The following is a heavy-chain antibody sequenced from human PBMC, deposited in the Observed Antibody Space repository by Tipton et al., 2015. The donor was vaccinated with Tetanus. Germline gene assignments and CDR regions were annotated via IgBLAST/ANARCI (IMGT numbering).Heavy chain of an antibody. V-gene: IGHV3-23*01. CDR1: GFTFDDYA. CDR3: AKGGWNYWFDP. D-gene: IGHD1-7*01. Sequence: SLRLSCAASGFTFDDYAMSWVRQAPGKGLEWVSSISAGGASTYYADSVRGRFTFSRDNSRNTLYLQMNSLRAEDTAMYYCAKGGWNYWFDPWGQGTLVTVSS. CDR2: ISAGGAST. J-gene: IGHJ5*02.